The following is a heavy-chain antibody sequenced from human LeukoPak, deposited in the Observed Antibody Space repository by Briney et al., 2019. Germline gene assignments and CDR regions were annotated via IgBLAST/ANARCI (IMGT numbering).Heavy chain of an antibody. J-gene: IGHJ4*02. Sequence: ASVKVSCKASGYTFTNYGISWVRQAPGQGLEWMGWISGYNGHTNYAQKLQGRVTMTTDTSTSTAYMELRSLRSDDTAVYYCARAFYGGNIDYWGQGTLVTVSS. V-gene: IGHV1-18*01. CDR3: ARAFYGGNIDY. CDR1: GYTFTNYG. CDR2: ISGYNGHT. D-gene: IGHD4-23*01.